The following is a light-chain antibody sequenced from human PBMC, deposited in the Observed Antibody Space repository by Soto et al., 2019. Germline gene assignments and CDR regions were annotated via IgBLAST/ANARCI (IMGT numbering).Light chain of an antibody. CDR2: AAS. CDR3: HQTYANPWT. Sequence: DIQMTQSPSSLSASVGDRVTITCQASQDIRNYLNWYQKKPGKAPKVLIHAASRVQSGVPSTFSASGSGTDFALTISSLQPEDFATYYCHQTYANPWTFGQGTKVE. CDR1: QDIRNY. J-gene: IGKJ1*01. V-gene: IGKV1-39*01.